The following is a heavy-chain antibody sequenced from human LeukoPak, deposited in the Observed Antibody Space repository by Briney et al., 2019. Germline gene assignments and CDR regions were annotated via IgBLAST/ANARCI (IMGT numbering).Heavy chain of an antibody. CDR3: ATEGSFDY. CDR1: GFTFSSYS. V-gene: IGHV3-21*01. CDR2: ISTSSSYI. Sequence: GGSLRLSCTASGFTFSSYSMNWVRQAPGKGLEWVSSISTSSSYIYYADSVKGRFTISRDNARNSLYLQMNSLRAEDAAVYYCATEGSFDYWGQGTLVTVSS. J-gene: IGHJ4*02.